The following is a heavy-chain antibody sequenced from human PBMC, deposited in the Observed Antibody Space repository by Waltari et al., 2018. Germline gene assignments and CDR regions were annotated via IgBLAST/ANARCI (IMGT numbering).Heavy chain of an antibody. D-gene: IGHD6-19*01. Sequence: QVQLQDSGPALVKPSETLSVTCNVSDGSISTRYYYWAWIRQPPGKGLDWMGTIYSSWITWTKPSLKSRLTISIDTSNNHFDLTLTSVTAADTAVYYCARLTVGQQWSRDWGQGALVVVSS. CDR2: IYSSWIT. J-gene: IGHJ4*02. CDR3: ARLTVGQQWSRD. V-gene: IGHV4-39*07. CDR1: DGSISTRYYY.